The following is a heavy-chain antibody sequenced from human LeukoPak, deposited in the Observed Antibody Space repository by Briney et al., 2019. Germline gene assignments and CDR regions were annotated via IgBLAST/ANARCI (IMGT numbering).Heavy chain of an antibody. V-gene: IGHV3-23*01. Sequence: GGSLRLSCAASGFTFSSYAMSWVRQAPGKGLEWVPAISGSGGSTYYADSVKGRFTISRDNSKNTLYLQMNSLRAEDTAVYYCAKGGYSSSWYPENYYYYGIDVWGQGTTVTVSS. D-gene: IGHD6-13*01. CDR2: ISGSGGST. J-gene: IGHJ6*02. CDR3: AKGGYSSSWYPENYYYYGIDV. CDR1: GFTFSSYA.